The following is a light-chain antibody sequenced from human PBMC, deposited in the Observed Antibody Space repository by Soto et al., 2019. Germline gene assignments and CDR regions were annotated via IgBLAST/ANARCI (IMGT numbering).Light chain of an antibody. J-gene: IGKJ1*01. CDR1: QSVSTN. CDR2: DAS. V-gene: IGKV3-15*01. Sequence: EAVMTQSPATLSVSPGERATLSCRASQSVSTNLAWYQQKPGQAPRLLIYDASTRATGIPVRFSGSGSGTEFTPSISSVQSEDFAIFYCQQYNRWPRKFGQGTKV. CDR3: QQYNRWPRK.